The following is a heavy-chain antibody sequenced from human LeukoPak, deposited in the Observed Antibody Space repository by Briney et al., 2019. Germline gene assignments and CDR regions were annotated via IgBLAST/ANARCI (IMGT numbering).Heavy chain of an antibody. V-gene: IGHV3-21*01. D-gene: IGHD5-24*01. Sequence: PGGSLRLSCAASGFIFSSYRMNWVRQAPGKGLEWVSSISSSSSYIYYADSVKGRFTISRDNAKNSLYLQMNSLRAEDTAVYYCARVGRGGYVSYWGQGTLVTVSS. CDR1: GFIFSSYR. CDR3: ARVGRGGYVSY. J-gene: IGHJ4*02. CDR2: ISSSSSYI.